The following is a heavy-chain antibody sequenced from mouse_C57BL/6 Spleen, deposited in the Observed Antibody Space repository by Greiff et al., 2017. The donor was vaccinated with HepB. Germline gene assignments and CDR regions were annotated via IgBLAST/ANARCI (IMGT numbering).Heavy chain of an antibody. Sequence: VKLQESGAELVMPGASVKLSCKASGYTFTSYCMHWVKQRPGQGLEWIGEIDPSDSYTNYKQKFKGKSTLTVDNSSSTAYMQLSSLTSEDSAVYYCARDYDDDEHYFDYWGQGTTLTVSS. D-gene: IGHD2-4*01. CDR2: IDPSDSYT. J-gene: IGHJ2*01. CDR3: ARDYDDDEHYFDY. CDR1: GYTFTSYC. V-gene: IGHV1-69*01.